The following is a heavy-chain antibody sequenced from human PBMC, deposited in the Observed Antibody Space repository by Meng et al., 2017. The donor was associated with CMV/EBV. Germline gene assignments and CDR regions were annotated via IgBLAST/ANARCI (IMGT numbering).Heavy chain of an antibody. CDR2: MNPNSGNT. CDR3: ARGRLLKNWFDP. J-gene: IGHJ5*02. CDR1: GYTFTSYG. Sequence: ASVKVSCKASGYTFTSYGINWVRQATGQGLEWMGWMNPNSGNTGYAQKFQGRVTMTRNTSISTAYMELSSLRPEDTAVYYCARGRLLKNWFDPWGQGTLVTVSS. V-gene: IGHV1-8*01.